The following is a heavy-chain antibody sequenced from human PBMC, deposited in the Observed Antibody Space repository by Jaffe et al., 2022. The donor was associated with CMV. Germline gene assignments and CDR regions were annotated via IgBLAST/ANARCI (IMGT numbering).Heavy chain of an antibody. CDR1: GYTFTSYG. J-gene: IGHJ5*02. D-gene: IGHD3-10*01. V-gene: IGHV1-18*01. CDR3: AIWAAMVRGVIITGSWFDP. CDR2: ISAYNGNT. Sequence: QVQLVQSGAEVKKPGASVKVSCKASGYTFTSYGISWVRQAPGQGLEWMGWISAYNGNTNYAQKLQGRVTMTTDTSTSTAYMELRSLRSDDTAVYYCAIWAAMVRGVIITGSWFDPWGQGTLVTVSS.